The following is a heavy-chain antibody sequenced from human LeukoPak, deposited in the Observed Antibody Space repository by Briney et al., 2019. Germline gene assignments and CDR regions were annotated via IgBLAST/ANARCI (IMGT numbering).Heavy chain of an antibody. CDR2: VSGSGGST. D-gene: IGHD4-11*01. Sequence: GGSLRLSCAASGFTFSSYGMSWVRQAPGKGLDWVSAVSGSGGSTNYADSVTGRFTISRDNSKNTLYLQMNSLRAEDTAVYYCAKDFITVTIRPYYFDYWGQGTLVTVSS. CDR3: AKDFITVTIRPYYFDY. CDR1: GFTFSSYG. J-gene: IGHJ4*02. V-gene: IGHV3-23*01.